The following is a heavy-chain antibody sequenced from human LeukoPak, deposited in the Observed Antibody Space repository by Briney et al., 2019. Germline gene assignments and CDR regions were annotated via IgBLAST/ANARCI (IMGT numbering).Heavy chain of an antibody. CDR3: ARGRIGGWTDY. V-gene: IGHV3-74*01. CDR1: GFTFSDYR. Sequence: GGSLRLSCAASGFTFSDYRMHWVRQAPGKGLVWVSRIKTDRRSTNYADSVKGRFTISRDNAKNTLYLQMNSLRAEDTAVYYCARGRIGGWTDYWGQGALVTVSS. D-gene: IGHD6-19*01. J-gene: IGHJ4*02. CDR2: IKTDRRST.